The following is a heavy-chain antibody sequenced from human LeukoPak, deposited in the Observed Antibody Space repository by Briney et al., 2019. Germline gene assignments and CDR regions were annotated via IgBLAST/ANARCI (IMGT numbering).Heavy chain of an antibody. CDR2: ISSDGSSE. CDR1: GFTFSSYA. J-gene: IGHJ4*02. D-gene: IGHD2-2*01. Sequence: GGSLRLSCAASGFTFSSYAMHWVRQAPVKGLEWVAIISSDGSSEYYVGSVKGRFTISRDNSKNTLHLQMNSLRVEDTGVYYCARDVSYQLMLYPDSWGQGTLVTVSS. CDR3: ARDVSYQLMLYPDS. V-gene: IGHV3-30-3*01.